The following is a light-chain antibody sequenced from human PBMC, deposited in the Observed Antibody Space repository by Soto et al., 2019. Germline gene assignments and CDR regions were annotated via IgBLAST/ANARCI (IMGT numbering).Light chain of an antibody. J-gene: IGKJ4*01. V-gene: IGKV3-15*01. Sequence: EIVLTQSPATLSLSPGERATLSCRTSQSVSNYLAWYQHKPGQTPRLLIYDTSTRATGVPTRFSGSRSGAEFTLTINSLQSEDFAVYYCQPYNNWPLTFGGGTKVDIK. CDR2: DTS. CDR3: QPYNNWPLT. CDR1: QSVSNY.